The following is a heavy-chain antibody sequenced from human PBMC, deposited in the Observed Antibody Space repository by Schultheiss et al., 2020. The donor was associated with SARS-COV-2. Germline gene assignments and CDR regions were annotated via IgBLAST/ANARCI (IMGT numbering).Heavy chain of an antibody. V-gene: IGHV1-69*04. J-gene: IGHJ4*02. D-gene: IGHD4-17*01. CDR3: ARGLYGDYVL. CDR2: IIPILGIA. Sequence: SVKVSCKASGYTFTGYYMHWVRQAPGQGLEWMGRIIPILGIANYAQKFQGRVTITADKSTSTAYMELSSLRSEDTAVYYCARGLYGDYVLWGQGTLVTVSS. CDR1: GYTFTGYY.